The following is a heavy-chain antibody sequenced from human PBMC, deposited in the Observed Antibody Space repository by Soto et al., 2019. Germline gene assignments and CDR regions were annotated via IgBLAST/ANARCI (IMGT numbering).Heavy chain of an antibody. CDR1: GGTFSSYA. J-gene: IGHJ4*02. V-gene: IGHV1-18*01. CDR3: ARGMYGDPYFDY. D-gene: IGHD4-17*01. CDR2: IIPNIGNT. Sequence: ASVKVSCKASGGTFSSYAISWVRQAPGQGLEWMGWIIPNIGNTNYAQKFQGRVTMTTDTSTSTAYMELRSLRSDDTAVYYCARGMYGDPYFDYWGQGTLVTVSS.